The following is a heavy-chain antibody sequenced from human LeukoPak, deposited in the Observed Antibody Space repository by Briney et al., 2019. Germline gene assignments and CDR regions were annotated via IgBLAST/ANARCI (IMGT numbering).Heavy chain of an antibody. CDR1: GFTFSSYA. D-gene: IGHD2-15*01. CDR3: AREVGSPAVRSAFDL. V-gene: IGHV3-23*01. CDR2: ISGSGGST. Sequence: GGSLRLSCAASGFTFSSYAMSWVRQAPGKGLEWVSAISGSGGSTYYADSVKGRFTISRDNSKNTLYLQVNSLRDEDTAVYYCAREVGSPAVRSAFDLWGQGTMVTASS. J-gene: IGHJ3*01.